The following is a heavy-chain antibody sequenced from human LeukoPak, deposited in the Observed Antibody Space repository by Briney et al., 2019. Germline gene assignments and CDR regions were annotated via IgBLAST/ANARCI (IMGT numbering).Heavy chain of an antibody. CDR1: GYTFTGYY. J-gene: IGHJ5*02. V-gene: IGHV1-2*02. CDR2: INPNSGGT. CDR3: AREGVLLWFGEPNNWFDP. D-gene: IGHD3-10*01. Sequence: WASVKGSCEASGYTFTGYYMRWVRQAPGQGLGWMGWINPNSGGTNYAQKFQGRVTMTRDTSISTAYMELSRLRSDDTAVYYCAREGVLLWFGEPNNWFDPWGQGTLVTVSS.